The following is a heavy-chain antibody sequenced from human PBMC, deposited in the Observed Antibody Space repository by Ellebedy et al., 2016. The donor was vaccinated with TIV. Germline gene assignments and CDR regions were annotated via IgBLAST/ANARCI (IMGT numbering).Heavy chain of an antibody. D-gene: IGHD4-17*01. Sequence: GGSLRLSCKASGYRFTAYWINWVRQMPGKGLEWVGRIDPDDPHSDYSPSFQGHVTISVDKSITTAYLQWSGLKASDTAMYYCARNPRYGDTEDYWGQGTLVTVSS. V-gene: IGHV5-10-1*01. CDR2: IDPDDPHS. J-gene: IGHJ4*02. CDR3: ARNPRYGDTEDY. CDR1: GYRFTAYW.